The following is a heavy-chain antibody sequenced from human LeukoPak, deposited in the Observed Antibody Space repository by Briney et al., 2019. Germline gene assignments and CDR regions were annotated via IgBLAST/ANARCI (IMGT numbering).Heavy chain of an antibody. CDR3: ATEACSSTSCYFD. Sequence: ASVKVSCKASGYSFTTYYVHWVRQAPGKGLEWMGLVDPEDGETIYAEKFQGRVTITADTSTDTAYMELSSLRSEDTAVYYCATEACSSTSCYFDWGQGTLVAVSS. CDR2: VDPEDGET. V-gene: IGHV1-69-2*01. D-gene: IGHD2-2*01. CDR1: GYSFTTYY. J-gene: IGHJ4*02.